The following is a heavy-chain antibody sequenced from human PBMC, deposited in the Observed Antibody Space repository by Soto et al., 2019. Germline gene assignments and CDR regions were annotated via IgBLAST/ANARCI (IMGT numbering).Heavy chain of an antibody. Sequence: ETLSLTCTVSGGSISSYYWSWIRQPPGKGLEWIGYIYYSGSTNYNPSLKSRVTISVDTSKNQFSLKLSSVTAADTAVYYCARVVGIYYYGSGSYNWFDPWGQGTLVTVSS. CDR2: IYYSGST. CDR1: GGSISSYY. D-gene: IGHD3-10*01. J-gene: IGHJ5*02. CDR3: ARVVGIYYYGSGSYNWFDP. V-gene: IGHV4-59*01.